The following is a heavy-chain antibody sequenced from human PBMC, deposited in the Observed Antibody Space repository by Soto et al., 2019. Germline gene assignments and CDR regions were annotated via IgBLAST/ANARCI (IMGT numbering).Heavy chain of an antibody. Sequence: EVRLVESGGGLVKPGESLRLSCAASGFTFSNAWMNWVRQAPGKGLEWVGRIKSKTDGGTTDYAAPGKCRFTTSRDDSKSTLLIQVDSSKTEDTAVYYCVTEVFHNCDRVGSSDYWGQGTLVTVSS. CDR3: VTEVFHNCDRVGSSDY. J-gene: IGHJ4*02. V-gene: IGHV3-15*07. D-gene: IGHD1-20*01. CDR2: IKSKTDGGTT. CDR1: GFTFSNAW.